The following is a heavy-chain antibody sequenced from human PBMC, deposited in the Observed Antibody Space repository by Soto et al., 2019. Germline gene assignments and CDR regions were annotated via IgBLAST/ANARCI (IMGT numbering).Heavy chain of an antibody. D-gene: IGHD1-20*01. Sequence: GGSLRLSCAASGFTFSSYDMHWVRQATGKGLEWVSAIGTAGDTYYPGSVKGRFTISRENAKNSLYLQMNSLRAEDTAVYYCARITRTLGHYWYFDLWGRGTLVTVSS. CDR3: ARITRTLGHYWYFDL. CDR1: GFTFSSYD. J-gene: IGHJ2*01. CDR2: IGTAGDT. V-gene: IGHV3-13*01.